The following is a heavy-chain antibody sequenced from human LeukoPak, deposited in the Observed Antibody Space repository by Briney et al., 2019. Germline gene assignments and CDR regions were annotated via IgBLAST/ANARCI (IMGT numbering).Heavy chain of an antibody. CDR2: ISAYNGNT. CDR1: GYTFTSYA. CDR3: ARVLGLGYGNNDY. D-gene: IGHD1-1*01. V-gene: IGHV1-18*01. Sequence: ASVNVSFKASGYTFTSYAMNWVRQAPGQGLEWMGWISAYNGNTNYAQELQGRVTMTTDTSTSTAYMELRSLRSDDTAVYYCARVLGLGYGNNDYWGQGTLVTVSS. J-gene: IGHJ4*02.